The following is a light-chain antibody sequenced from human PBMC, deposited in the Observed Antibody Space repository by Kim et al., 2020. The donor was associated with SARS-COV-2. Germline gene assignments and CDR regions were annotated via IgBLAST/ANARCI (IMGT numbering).Light chain of an antibody. CDR1: SSNIGSNY. V-gene: IGLV1-47*01. CDR3: AAWDDSLSGEV. Sequence: QSVLTQPPSASGTPGQRVTISCSGSSSNIGSNYVYWYQQLPGTAPKLLFYRNNQRPSGVPDRFSGSKSGTSASLAISGLRSEDEADYYCAAWDDSLSGEVFGGGTQLTVL. CDR2: RNN. J-gene: IGLJ3*02.